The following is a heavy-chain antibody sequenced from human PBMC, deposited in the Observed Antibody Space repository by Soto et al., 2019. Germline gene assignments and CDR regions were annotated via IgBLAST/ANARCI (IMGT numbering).Heavy chain of an antibody. CDR2: IDPSDSYT. J-gene: IGHJ6*02. CDR1: GYSFTSYW. Sequence: GASLKISCKGSGYSFTSYWISWVRQMPGKGLEWMGRIDPSDSYTNYSPSFQGHVTISADKSISTAYLQWSSLKASDTAMYYCARQVVEIYGMDVWGQGTTVTVSS. V-gene: IGHV5-10-1*01. CDR3: ARQVVEIYGMDV. D-gene: IGHD2-21*01.